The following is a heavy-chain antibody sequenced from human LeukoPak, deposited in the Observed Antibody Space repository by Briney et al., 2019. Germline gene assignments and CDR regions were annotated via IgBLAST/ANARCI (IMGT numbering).Heavy chain of an antibody. CDR3: ARGGRNFDY. J-gene: IGHJ4*02. V-gene: IGHV4-59*01. D-gene: IGHD1-26*01. CDR1: NDSINDSY. Sequence: PSETLSLTCTVSNDSINDSYWTWIRQPPGKRLEWIGYISNSGTTKYNPSLKSRVTISVDTSNNQISLRLRSVTAADTAVYFCARGGRNFDYWGQGTLVTVFS. CDR2: ISNSGTT.